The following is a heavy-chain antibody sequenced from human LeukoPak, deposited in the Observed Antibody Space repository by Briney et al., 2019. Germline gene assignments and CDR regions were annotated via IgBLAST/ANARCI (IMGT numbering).Heavy chain of an antibody. Sequence: PGGSLRLSCAASGFTFSSYAMSWVRQAPGKGLEWVSAISGSGGTTYYADSVKGRFTISRDNSKNTLYLQMNSLRAEDTAVYYCANDKTTVTQPFDYWGQGTLVTVSS. CDR3: ANDKTTVTQPFDY. D-gene: IGHD4-17*01. CDR2: ISGSGGTT. V-gene: IGHV3-23*01. CDR1: GFTFSSYA. J-gene: IGHJ4*02.